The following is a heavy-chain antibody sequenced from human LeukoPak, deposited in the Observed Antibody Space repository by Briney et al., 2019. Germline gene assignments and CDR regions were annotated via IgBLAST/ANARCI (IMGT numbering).Heavy chain of an antibody. D-gene: IGHD2-2*01. CDR1: GFTFEDYG. J-gene: IGHJ4*02. V-gene: IGHV3-20*04. CDR3: ARLPAYCSSSSCYSDY. Sequence: GGSLRLSCAASGFTFEDYGMSWVRQGPGKGLEWVSAIDRNGDSTGYADSVKGRFTISRDNAKNSLFLQMNSLRAEDTAVYYCARLPAYCSSSSCYSDYWGQGTLVTVSS. CDR2: IDRNGDST.